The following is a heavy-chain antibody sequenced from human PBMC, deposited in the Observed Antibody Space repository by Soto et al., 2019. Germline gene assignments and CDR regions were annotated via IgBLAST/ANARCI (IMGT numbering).Heavy chain of an antibody. D-gene: IGHD6-13*01. J-gene: IGHJ4*02. Sequence: PPETLSLTCTVSGGSISSSSYYWGWIRQPPGKGLEWIGSIYYSGSTYYNPSLKSRVTISVDTSKNQFSLKLSSVTAADTAVYYCATTGSSRPTSDYWGQGTLVTVSS. CDR2: IYYSGST. CDR3: ATTGSSRPTSDY. V-gene: IGHV4-39*01. CDR1: GGSISSSSYY.